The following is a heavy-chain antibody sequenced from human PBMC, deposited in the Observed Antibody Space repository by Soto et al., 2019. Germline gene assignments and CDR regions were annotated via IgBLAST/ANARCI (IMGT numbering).Heavy chain of an antibody. CDR2: IIPIFGTA. J-gene: IGHJ6*02. D-gene: IGHD3-3*01. Sequence: SVKVSCKASGGTFSSYAISWVRQAPGQGLEWMGGIIPIFGTANYAQKFQGRVTITADESTSTAYMELSSLRSEDTAVYYCARDRATIFGVVITSYYYYGMDVWGQGTTVTVSS. V-gene: IGHV1-69*13. CDR3: ARDRATIFGVVITSYYYYGMDV. CDR1: GGTFSSYA.